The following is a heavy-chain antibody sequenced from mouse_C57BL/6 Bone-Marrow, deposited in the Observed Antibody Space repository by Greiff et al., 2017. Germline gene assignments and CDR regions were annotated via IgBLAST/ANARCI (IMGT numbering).Heavy chain of an antibody. D-gene: IGHD4-1*01. CDR3: ARKGTGTKAY. V-gene: IGHV3-6*01. CDR2: ISYDGSN. CDR1: GYSITSGYY. J-gene: IGHJ3*01. Sequence: EVQLQESGPGLVKPSQSLSLTCSVTGYSITSGYYWNWIRQFPGNKLEWMGYISYDGSNNYNPSLKNRISITRDTSKNQIFLKLNSVTTEDTATYYCARKGTGTKAYWGQGTLVTVSA.